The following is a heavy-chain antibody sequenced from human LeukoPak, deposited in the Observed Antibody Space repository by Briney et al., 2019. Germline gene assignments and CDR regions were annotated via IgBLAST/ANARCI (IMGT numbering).Heavy chain of an antibody. J-gene: IGHJ4*02. Sequence: SVKVSCKASGGTFSSYAISWVRQAPGQGLEWMGGIIPIFGTANYAQKFQGRVTITADESTSTAYMELSSLRSEDTAVYYCARDRGYSGSYYYYFDYWGQGTLVTVSS. D-gene: IGHD1-26*01. CDR1: GGTFSSYA. CDR2: IIPIFGTA. CDR3: ARDRGYSGSYYYYFDY. V-gene: IGHV1-69*13.